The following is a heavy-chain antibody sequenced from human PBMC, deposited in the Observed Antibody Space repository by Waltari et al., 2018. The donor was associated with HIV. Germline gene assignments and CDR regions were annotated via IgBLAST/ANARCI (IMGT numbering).Heavy chain of an antibody. CDR1: GGSISSSSYY. D-gene: IGHD4-17*01. V-gene: IGHV4-39*01. Sequence: QLQLQESGPGLVKPSETLSLTCTVSGGSISSSSYYWCWIRQPPGKGLEWIGSIYYSGSTYYNPSLKSRVTISVDTSKNQFSLKLSSVTAADTAVYYCARQMNDYGAWYFDLWGRGTLVTVSS. J-gene: IGHJ2*01. CDR3: ARQMNDYGAWYFDL. CDR2: IYYSGST.